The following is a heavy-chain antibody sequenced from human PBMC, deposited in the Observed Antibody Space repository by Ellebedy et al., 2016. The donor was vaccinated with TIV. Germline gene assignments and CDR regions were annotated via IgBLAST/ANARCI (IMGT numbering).Heavy chain of an antibody. CDR3: ARGDRGGFDM. Sequence: GESLKISCAASGFDFSYYWMHWVRQAPGQGLVWVSRVHSDGSATTYADSVKGRFTISRDNVKNTLYVQMNNLRVEDTAVYFCARGDRGGFDMWGPGTMVTVSP. D-gene: IGHD7-27*01. V-gene: IGHV3-74*01. J-gene: IGHJ3*02. CDR1: GFDFSYYW. CDR2: VHSDGSAT.